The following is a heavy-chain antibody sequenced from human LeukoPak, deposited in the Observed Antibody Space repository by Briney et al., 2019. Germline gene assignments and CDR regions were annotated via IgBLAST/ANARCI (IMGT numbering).Heavy chain of an antibody. CDR1: GYTFTSYY. CDR2: INPSGGST. Sequence: GASVKVSCKASGYTFTSYYMHWVRQAPGQGLEWMGIINPSGGSTSYAQKFQGRVTMTRDTSTSTVYMELSSLRSEDTAVYYCARDLDSTSLFASSPFDPWGQGTLVTVSS. J-gene: IGHJ5*02. V-gene: IGHV1-46*01. D-gene: IGHD2-2*01. CDR3: ARDLDSTSLFASSPFDP.